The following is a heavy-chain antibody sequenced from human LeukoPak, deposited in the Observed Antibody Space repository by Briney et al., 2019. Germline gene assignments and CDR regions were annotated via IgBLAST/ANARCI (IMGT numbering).Heavy chain of an antibody. V-gene: IGHV3-30*04. Sequence: GGSLRLSCAASGFTFSSYAMHWVRQAPGKGLEWVAVISYNGSNKSYADSVKGRFTISRDNSKNTLYLQMNSLRAEDTAVYYCARESYYFDYWGQGTLVTVSS. CDR2: ISYNGSNK. J-gene: IGHJ4*02. CDR3: ARESYYFDY. CDR1: GFTFSSYA.